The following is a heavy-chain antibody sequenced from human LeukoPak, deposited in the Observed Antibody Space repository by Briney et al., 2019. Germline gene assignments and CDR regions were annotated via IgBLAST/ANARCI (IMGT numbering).Heavy chain of an antibody. CDR1: GGTFSSYA. CDR3: ARGRIVLMVYAATNPYYYYGMDV. Sequence: SVTVSCTASGGTFSSYAISWVRQAPGQGLEWMGGIIPIFGTANYAQKFQGRVTITADESTSTAYMELSSLRSEDTAVYYCARGRIVLMVYAATNPYYYYGMDVWGQGTTVTVSS. CDR2: IIPIFGTA. V-gene: IGHV1-69*13. J-gene: IGHJ6*02. D-gene: IGHD2-8*01.